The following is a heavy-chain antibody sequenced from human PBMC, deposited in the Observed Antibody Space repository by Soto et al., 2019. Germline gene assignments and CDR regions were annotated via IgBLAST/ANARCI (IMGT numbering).Heavy chain of an antibody. V-gene: IGHV1-69*13. Sequence: ASVKVSCKASGGTFSSYAISWVRQAPGQGLEWMGGIIPIFGTANYAQKFQGRVTITADESTSTAYMELSSLRSEDTAVYYCARAAYCGGDCYSGLFDYWGQGTLVTVSS. CDR3: ARAAYCGGDCYSGLFDY. CDR2: IIPIFGTA. D-gene: IGHD2-21*02. J-gene: IGHJ4*02. CDR1: GGTFSSYA.